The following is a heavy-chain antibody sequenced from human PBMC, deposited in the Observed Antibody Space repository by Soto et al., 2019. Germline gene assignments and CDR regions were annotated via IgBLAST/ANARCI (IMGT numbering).Heavy chain of an antibody. CDR3: ARELLGHPRGYFDY. D-gene: IGHD3-16*01. V-gene: IGHV4-59*12. Sequence: PSETLSLTCTVSGGSISSYYWSWIRQPPGKGLEWIGYIYYSGSTNYNPSLKSRVTISVDTSKNQFSLKLSSVTAADTAVYYCARELLGHPRGYFDYWGQGTLVTVSS. CDR1: GGSISSYY. J-gene: IGHJ4*02. CDR2: IYYSGST.